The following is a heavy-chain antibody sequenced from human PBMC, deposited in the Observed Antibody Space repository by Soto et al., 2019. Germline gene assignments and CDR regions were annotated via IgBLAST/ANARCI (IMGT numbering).Heavy chain of an antibody. V-gene: IGHV5-51*01. J-gene: IGHJ4*02. Sequence: GESLKISCKGSGYSFTSYWIGWVRQMPGKGLEWMGIIYPGDSDTRYSPPFQGQVTISADKSISTAYLQWSSLKASDTAMYYCARQSDCGGDCSPFFDYWGQGTLVTVSS. CDR2: IYPGDSDT. D-gene: IGHD2-21*02. CDR3: ARQSDCGGDCSPFFDY. CDR1: GYSFTSYW.